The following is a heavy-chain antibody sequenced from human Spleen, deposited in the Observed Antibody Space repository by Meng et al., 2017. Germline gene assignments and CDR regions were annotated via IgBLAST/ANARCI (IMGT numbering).Heavy chain of an antibody. D-gene: IGHD7-27*01. V-gene: IGHV3-9*01. CDR1: GFTFDDYA. Sequence: GGSLRLSCAASGFTFDDYAMHWVRQAPGKGLEWVSSISWNSGTIGYADSVKGRFTISKDNAENSLYLQMNSLRPEDTALYYCAKSLLNGDGNFDLWGRGTLVTVSS. J-gene: IGHJ2*01. CDR2: ISWNSGTI. CDR3: AKSLLNGDGNFDL.